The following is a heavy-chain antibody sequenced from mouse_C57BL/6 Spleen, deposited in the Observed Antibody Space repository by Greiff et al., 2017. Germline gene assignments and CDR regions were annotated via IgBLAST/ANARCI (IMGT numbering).Heavy chain of an antibody. CDR1: GYTFTSYW. D-gene: IGHD2-5*01. J-gene: IGHJ4*01. V-gene: IGHV1-64*01. CDR3: ARSGSNYPYYYAMDY. Sequence: VQLQQSGAELVKPGASVKLSCKASGYTFTSYWMHWVKQRPGQGLEWIGMIHPNSGSTNYNEKFKSKATLTVDKSSSTAYMQLSSLTSEDSAVYYCARSGSNYPYYYAMDYWGQGTSVTVSS. CDR2: IHPNSGST.